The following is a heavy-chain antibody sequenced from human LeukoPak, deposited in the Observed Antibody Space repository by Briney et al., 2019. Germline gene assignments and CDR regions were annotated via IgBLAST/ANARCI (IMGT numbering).Heavy chain of an antibody. CDR1: GYTFTGYY. D-gene: IGHD1-1*01. CDR3: ARVRQPGNWFDP. J-gene: IGHJ5*02. V-gene: IGHV1-2*06. CDR2: INPNSGGT. Sequence: ASVKVSCKASGYTFTGYYMHWVRQAPGQGLEGMGRINPNSGGTNYAQKFQGRVTMTRDTSISTAYMELSRLRSDDTAVYYCARVRQPGNWFDPWGQGTLVTVSS.